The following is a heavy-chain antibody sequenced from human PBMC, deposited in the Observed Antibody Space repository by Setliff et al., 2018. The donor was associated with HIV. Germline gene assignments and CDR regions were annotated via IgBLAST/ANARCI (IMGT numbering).Heavy chain of an antibody. J-gene: IGHJ5*02. V-gene: IGHV4-34*01. CDR2: INHSGST. CDR3: ARQGYIYGYPLNWFDP. D-gene: IGHD5-18*01. Sequence: PSETLSLTCAVSGGSFSGYYWSWIRQPPGRGLEWIGEINHSGSTKYNPSLKSRVTISVDKSKNQFSLKLSSVTAADTAVYYCARQGYIYGYPLNWFDPWGQGTLVTVSS. CDR1: GGSFSGYY.